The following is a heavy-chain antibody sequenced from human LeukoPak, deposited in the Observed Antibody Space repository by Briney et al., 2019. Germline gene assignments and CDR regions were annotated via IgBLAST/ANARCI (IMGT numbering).Heavy chain of an antibody. CDR1: GGSISSYY. J-gene: IGHJ4*02. Sequence: SETLSLTCTVSGGSISSYYWSWIRQPPGQGLEWIGYIYYSGSTNYNPSLKSRVTISVDTSKNQFSLKLSSVTAADTAVYYCARARDWNYVPFDYWGQGTLVTVSS. CDR2: IYYSGST. V-gene: IGHV4-59*01. CDR3: ARARDWNYVPFDY. D-gene: IGHD1-7*01.